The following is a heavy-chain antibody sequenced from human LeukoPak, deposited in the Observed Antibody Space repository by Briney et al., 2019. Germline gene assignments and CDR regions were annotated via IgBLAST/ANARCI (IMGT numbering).Heavy chain of an antibody. Sequence: GGSLRLSCVASGFTISSNYMNWVRQAPGKGLEWVSIIHNGGNTYYADSVKGRFTISRDNSKNTLYLQMNSLRAEDTAVYFCARDSYSIYWGQGTLVTVSS. D-gene: IGHD2-21*01. J-gene: IGHJ4*02. CDR3: ARDSYSIY. V-gene: IGHV3-66*01. CDR1: GFTISSNY. CDR2: IHNGGNT.